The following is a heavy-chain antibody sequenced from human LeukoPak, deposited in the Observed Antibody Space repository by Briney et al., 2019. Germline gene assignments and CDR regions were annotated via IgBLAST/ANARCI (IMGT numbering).Heavy chain of an antibody. Sequence: PGGSLRLSCAASGFPFNNNYINWVRQAPGKGLEWVSVIYGGGTTSYAHSVKGRFAISRDNSKNTVYLQMNSLRAEDTAVYYCARAGSYYYDSSGFYRPNDYWGQGTLVTVSS. CDR1: GFPFNNNY. J-gene: IGHJ4*02. D-gene: IGHD3-22*01. V-gene: IGHV3-53*01. CDR2: IYGGGTT. CDR3: ARAGSYYYDSSGFYRPNDY.